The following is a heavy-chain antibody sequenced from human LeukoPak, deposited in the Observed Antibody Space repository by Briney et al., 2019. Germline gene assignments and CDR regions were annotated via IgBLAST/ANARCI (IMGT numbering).Heavy chain of an antibody. CDR2: IYYSGST. CDR1: GGSISSGDYY. J-gene: IGHJ4*02. CDR3: ARGPYGDYGVDY. Sequence: PSETLSLTCTVSGGSISSGDYYWSWIRQPPGKGLEWIGYIYYSGSTYYNPSLKSRVTISVDTSKNQFSLKLSSVTAADTAVYYCARGPYGDYGVDYWGQGTLVTVSS. V-gene: IGHV4-30-4*01. D-gene: IGHD4-17*01.